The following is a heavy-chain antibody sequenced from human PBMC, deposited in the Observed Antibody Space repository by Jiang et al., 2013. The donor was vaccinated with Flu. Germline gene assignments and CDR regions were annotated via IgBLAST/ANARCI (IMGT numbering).Heavy chain of an antibody. CDR2: VDPEDGET. J-gene: IGHJ5*02. Sequence: GAEVKKPGATVKISCKVSGYTFTDYYMHWVQQAPGKGLEWMGLVDPEDGETIYAEKFQGRVTITADTSTDTAYMELSSLRSEDTAVYYCATDSNIPDYYDSSGYLGWFDPWGQGTLVTVSS. CDR1: GYTFTDYY. CDR3: ATDSNIPDYYDSSGYLGWFDP. D-gene: IGHD3-22*01. V-gene: IGHV1-69-2*01.